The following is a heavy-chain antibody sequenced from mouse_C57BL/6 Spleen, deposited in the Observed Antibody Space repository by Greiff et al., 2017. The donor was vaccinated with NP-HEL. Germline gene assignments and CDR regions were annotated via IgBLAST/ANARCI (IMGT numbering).Heavy chain of an antibody. V-gene: IGHV1-82*01. Sequence: HVQLQQSGPELVKPGASVKISCKASGYAFSSSWMNWVKQRPGKGLEWIGRIYPGDGDTNYNGKFMGKATLTADKSSSTAYMQLSSLTSEDSAVYFCARGGTTVVASGDYWGQGTTLTVSS. D-gene: IGHD1-1*01. CDR2: IYPGDGDT. CDR1: GYAFSSSW. J-gene: IGHJ2*01. CDR3: ARGGTTVVASGDY.